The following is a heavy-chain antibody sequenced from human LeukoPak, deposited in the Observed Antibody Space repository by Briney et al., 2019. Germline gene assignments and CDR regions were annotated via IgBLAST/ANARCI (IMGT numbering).Heavy chain of an antibody. CDR3: AKATKLGVIDY. D-gene: IGHD5-12*01. CDR1: GFTFSIYA. CDR2: ISGSGRST. V-gene: IGHV3-23*01. J-gene: IGHJ4*02. Sequence: PGGSLRLSCAACGFTFSIYAMSWVRQAPGKGLEGVSAISGSGRSTYYADSVKGRFTISRDNSKNTLYLQMNSLRAEDTAVYYCAKATKLGVIDYWGQGTLVTVSS.